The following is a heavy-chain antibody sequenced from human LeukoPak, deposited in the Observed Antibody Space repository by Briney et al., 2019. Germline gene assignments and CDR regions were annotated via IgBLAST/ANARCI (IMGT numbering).Heavy chain of an antibody. J-gene: IGHJ4*02. V-gene: IGHV6-1*01. CDR3: AHGLSGVGFNY. CDR1: GDSVSSQSGA. CDR2: TYYRSKWYY. Sequence: SQTLSLTCAISGDSVSSQSGAWNWIRQSPSRGLEWLGRTYYRSKWYYEYAVSLKSRVTMIPDTSKDQFFLQLGSVTPEDTAVYYCAHGLSGVGFNYWGQGTLVTVSS. D-gene: IGHD3-10*01.